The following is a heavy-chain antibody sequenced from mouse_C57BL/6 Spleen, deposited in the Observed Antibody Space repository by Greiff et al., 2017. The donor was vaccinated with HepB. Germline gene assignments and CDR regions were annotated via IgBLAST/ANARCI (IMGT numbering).Heavy chain of an antibody. CDR3: AKGGITTVVEGTYAMDY. V-gene: IGHV2-5*01. CDR2: IWRGGST. Sequence: QVQLQQSGPGLVQPSQSLSITCTVSGFSLTSYGVHWVRQSPGKGLEWLGVIWRGGSTDYNAAFMSRLSITKDNSKSQVFFKMNSLQADDTAIYYCAKGGITTVVEGTYAMDYWGQGTSVTVSS. J-gene: IGHJ4*01. D-gene: IGHD1-1*01. CDR1: GFSLTSYG.